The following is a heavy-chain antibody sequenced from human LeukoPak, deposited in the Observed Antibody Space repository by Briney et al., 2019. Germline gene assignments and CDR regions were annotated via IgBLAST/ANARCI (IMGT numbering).Heavy chain of an antibody. V-gene: IGHV4-34*01. D-gene: IGHD6-13*01. CDR1: GGSFSGYY. Sequence: SETLSLTCAVYGGSFSGYYWSWIRQPPGKGLEWIGEINHSGSTNYNPSLKSRVTISVDTSKNQFSLKLSSVTAADTAVYYCARLGAVYSNYYYGMDVWGQGTTVTVSS. J-gene: IGHJ6*02. CDR3: ARLGAVYSNYYYGMDV. CDR2: INHSGST.